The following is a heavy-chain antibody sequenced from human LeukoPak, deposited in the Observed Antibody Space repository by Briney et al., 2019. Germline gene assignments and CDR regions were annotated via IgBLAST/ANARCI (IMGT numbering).Heavy chain of an antibody. Sequence: SETLSLTCTVSGGSISSYYWSWIRQPPGKGLEWIGYIYYSGSTNYNPSLKSRVIISVDTSKNQFSLKLSSVTAADTAVYYCARGVLVYDLNWYFDLWGRGTLVTVSS. CDR2: IYYSGST. D-gene: IGHD3-3*01. CDR1: GGSISSYY. V-gene: IGHV4-59*01. J-gene: IGHJ2*01. CDR3: ARGVLVYDLNWYFDL.